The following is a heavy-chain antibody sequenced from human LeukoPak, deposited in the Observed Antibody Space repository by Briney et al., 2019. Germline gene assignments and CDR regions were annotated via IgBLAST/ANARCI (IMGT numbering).Heavy chain of an antibody. Sequence: GASLRLSCAASGFTFRNHGRSWVRQAPGKGLEWVSAISGSGGSTHYADSVKGRFTISRDNSKNTLFLQINNLRVEDTAVYFCSKDLASSAWSYYYGMHVWGQGTTVTVSS. CDR3: SKDLASSAWSYYYGMHV. J-gene: IGHJ6*02. V-gene: IGHV3-23*01. D-gene: IGHD6-19*01. CDR2: ISGSGGST. CDR1: GFTFRNHG.